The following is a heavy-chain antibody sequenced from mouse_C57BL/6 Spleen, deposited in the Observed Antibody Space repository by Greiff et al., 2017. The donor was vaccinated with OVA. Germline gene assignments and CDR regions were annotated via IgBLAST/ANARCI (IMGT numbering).Heavy chain of an antibody. J-gene: IGHJ4*01. CDR1: GFTFSSYA. V-gene: IGHV5-4*01. CDR3: ARDGGNYYGRASYYAMDY. Sequence: EVHLVESGGGLVKPGGSLKLSCAASGFTFSSYAMSWVRQTPEKRLEWVATISDGGSYTYYPDNVKGRFTISRDNAKNNLYLQMSHLKSEDTAMYYCARDGGNYYGRASYYAMDYWGQGTSVTVSS. D-gene: IGHD1-1*01. CDR2: ISDGGSYT.